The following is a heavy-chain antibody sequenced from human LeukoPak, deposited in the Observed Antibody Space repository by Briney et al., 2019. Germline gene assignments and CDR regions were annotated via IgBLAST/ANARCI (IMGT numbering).Heavy chain of an antibody. CDR1: GGTFSSYA. CDR2: IIPIFGTA. Sequence: ASVKVSCKASGGTFSSYAISWERQAPGQGLEWMGGIIPIFGTANYAQKFQGRVTITADESTSTAYMELSSLRSEDTAVYYCARDLSAAGTINPYNWFDPWGQGTLVTVSS. V-gene: IGHV1-69*13. D-gene: IGHD6-13*01. CDR3: ARDLSAAGTINPYNWFDP. J-gene: IGHJ5*02.